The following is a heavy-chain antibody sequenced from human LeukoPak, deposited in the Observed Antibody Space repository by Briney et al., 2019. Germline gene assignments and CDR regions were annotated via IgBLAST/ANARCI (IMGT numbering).Heavy chain of an antibody. V-gene: IGHV3-23*01. J-gene: IGHJ4*02. CDR3: AKDPLRYYYDSSGYYNDGAFDY. CDR1: GLTFSSYA. CDR2: ISGSGGST. Sequence: QPGGSLRLSCTASGLTFSSYAMSWVRQAPGKGLEWVSAISGSGGSTYYADSVKGRFTISRDNSKNTLYLQMNSLRAEDTAVYYCAKDPLRYYYDSSGYYNDGAFDYWGQGTLVTVSS. D-gene: IGHD3-22*01.